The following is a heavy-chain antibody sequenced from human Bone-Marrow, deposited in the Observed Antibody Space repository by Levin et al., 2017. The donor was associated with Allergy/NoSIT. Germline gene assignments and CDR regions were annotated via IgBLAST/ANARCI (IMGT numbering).Heavy chain of an antibody. Sequence: AGESLKISCAASGFTFSRNWMTWVRQAPGKGLEWVANIKHDGSEKYYLGSVKGRFTISRDNAKNSLYLQMNSLRVEDTAVYSCARGSGYCNNVECKGDAFDIWGQGTMVTVSS. CDR3: ARGSGYCNNVECKGDAFDI. V-gene: IGHV3-7*03. J-gene: IGHJ3*02. CDR2: IKHDGSEK. CDR1: GFTFSRNW. D-gene: IGHD2-8*01.